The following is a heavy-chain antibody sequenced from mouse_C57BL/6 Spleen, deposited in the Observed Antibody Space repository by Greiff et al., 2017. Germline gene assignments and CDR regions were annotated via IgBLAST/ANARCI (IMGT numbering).Heavy chain of an antibody. D-gene: IGHD2-4*01. Sequence: QVQLQQPGAELVKPGASVKMSCKASGYTFTSYWITWVKQRPGQGLEWIGDIYPGSGSTNYNEKFKSKATLTVATSSSTAYMQLSSLTSEDSAVYYCARGRGYDYEWDWYFDVWGTGTTVTVSS. CDR3: ARGRGYDYEWDWYFDV. V-gene: IGHV1-55*01. CDR1: GYTFTSYW. CDR2: IYPGSGST. J-gene: IGHJ1*03.